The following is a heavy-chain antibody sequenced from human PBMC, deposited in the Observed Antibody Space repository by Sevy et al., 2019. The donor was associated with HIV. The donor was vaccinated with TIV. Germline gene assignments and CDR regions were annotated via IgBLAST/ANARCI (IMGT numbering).Heavy chain of an antibody. CDR3: AKRGGQYDLGMDV. CDR1: GFTFSSYE. Sequence: GGSLRLSCAASGFTFSSYEMNWVRQAPGKGLEWVSYISSSADTKYYADSVRGGFTISRDNAKKSLYLQMNSRRAEDTAAYYCAKRGGQYDLGMDVWGQGTTVTVSS. V-gene: IGHV3-48*03. J-gene: IGHJ6*02. D-gene: IGHD3-3*01. CDR2: ISSSADTK.